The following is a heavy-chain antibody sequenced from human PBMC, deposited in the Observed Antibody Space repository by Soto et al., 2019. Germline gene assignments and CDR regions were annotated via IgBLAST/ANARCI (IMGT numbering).Heavy chain of an antibody. Sequence: EVQLVESGGGLVKPGGSLRLSCAASGVTFSSFSFNWVRQAPGKGLEWVSFILSSSGSIYYADSVKGRFTISRDNATNSLYLQMNSLKDEDTAVYYCARDSGEQLARRGFYYYYMDVWGKGTTVTVSS. CDR1: GVTFSSFS. CDR2: ILSSSGSI. J-gene: IGHJ6*03. V-gene: IGHV3-21*01. CDR3: ARDSGEQLARRGFYYYYMDV. D-gene: IGHD6-6*01.